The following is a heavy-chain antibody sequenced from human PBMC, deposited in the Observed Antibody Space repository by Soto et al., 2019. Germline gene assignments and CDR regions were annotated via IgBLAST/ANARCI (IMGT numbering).Heavy chain of an antibody. Sequence: SETLSLTCAVSGGSISSSNWWSWVRQPPGKGLEWIGEIYHSGSTNYNPSLKSRVTISVDKSKNQFSLKLSSVTAADTAVYYCARVSIAYCSGGSCYFGYNYYYYMDVWGKGTTVTVSS. CDR1: GGSISSSNW. CDR3: ARVSIAYCSGGSCYFGYNYYYYMDV. J-gene: IGHJ6*03. D-gene: IGHD2-15*01. V-gene: IGHV4-4*02. CDR2: IYHSGST.